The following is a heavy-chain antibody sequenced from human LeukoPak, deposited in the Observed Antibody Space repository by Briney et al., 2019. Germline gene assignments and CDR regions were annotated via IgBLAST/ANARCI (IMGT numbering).Heavy chain of an antibody. CDR1: GDSLSGSTYY. J-gene: IGHJ6*03. V-gene: IGHV4-39*01. CDR2: IYYSGST. CDR3: ARRDYYYYMDV. Sequence: PSETLSLTCTVSGDSLSGSTYYWGWIRQPPGKGLQWIGSIYYSGSTYYNPSLKSRVTISVDTSKNQFSLKLSSVTAADTAVYYCARRDYYYYMDVWGKGTTVTVSS.